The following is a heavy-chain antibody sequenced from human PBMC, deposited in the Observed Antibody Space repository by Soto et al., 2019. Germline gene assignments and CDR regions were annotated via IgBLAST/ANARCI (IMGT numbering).Heavy chain of an antibody. D-gene: IGHD6-19*01. Sequence: QVQLVESGGGLVKPGGSLRLSCAASGFTLSDYYMSWIRQAPGKGLEWVSYISSSSSYTDYADSVKGRFTISRDNAKNSLYLQMNSLRAEDTAVYYCARGASGGSGWNYYYYYGMDGWGQGTTVTVSS. V-gene: IGHV3-11*05. CDR1: GFTLSDYY. CDR3: ARGASGGSGWNYYYYYGMDG. CDR2: ISSSSSYT. J-gene: IGHJ6*02.